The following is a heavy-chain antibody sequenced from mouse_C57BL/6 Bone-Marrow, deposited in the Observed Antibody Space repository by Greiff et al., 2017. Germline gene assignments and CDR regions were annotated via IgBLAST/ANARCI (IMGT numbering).Heavy chain of an antibody. V-gene: IGHV1-50*01. D-gene: IGHD2-3*01. CDR3: ARRYDGYLFYYYDMDY. Sequence: QVQLQQPGAELVKPGASVKLSCKASGYTFTSYCMQWVKQRPGQGLEWIGEIDPSDSYTNYTPKFKGKATFTVDTSSSTAYLQLSSLTSEDSAVYNCARRYDGYLFYYYDMDYWGQGTTLTVSS. CDR2: IDPSDSYT. CDR1: GYTFTSYC. J-gene: IGHJ4*01.